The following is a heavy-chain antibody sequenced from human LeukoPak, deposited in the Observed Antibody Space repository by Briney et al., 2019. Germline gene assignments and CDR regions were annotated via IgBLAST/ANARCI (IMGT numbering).Heavy chain of an antibody. CDR2: INHSGST. CDR3: ASDRRIAVAGTPHY. CDR1: GGSFSGYY. V-gene: IGHV4-34*01. Sequence: PSETLSLTCAVYGGSFSGYYWSWIRQPPGKGLEWIGEINHSGSTYYNSSLKSRVTISVDTSKNQFSLKLSSVTAADTAVYYCASDRRIAVAGTPHYWGQGTLVTVSS. D-gene: IGHD6-19*01. J-gene: IGHJ4*02.